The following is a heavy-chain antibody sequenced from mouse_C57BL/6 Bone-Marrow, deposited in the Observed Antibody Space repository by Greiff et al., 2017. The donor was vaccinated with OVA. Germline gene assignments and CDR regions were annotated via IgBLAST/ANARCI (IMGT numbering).Heavy chain of an antibody. CDR2: ISSGGDYI. J-gene: IGHJ4*01. Sequence: EVKLVESGEGLVKPGGSLKLSCAASGFTFSSYAMSWVRQTPEKRLEWVAYISSGGDYIYYADTVKGRFTISRDNARNTLYLQMSSLKSEDTAMYYCTSLRRSYYAMDYWGKGTSVTVSS. CDR1: GFTFSSYA. D-gene: IGHD2-12*01. V-gene: IGHV5-9-1*02. CDR3: TSLRRSYYAMDY.